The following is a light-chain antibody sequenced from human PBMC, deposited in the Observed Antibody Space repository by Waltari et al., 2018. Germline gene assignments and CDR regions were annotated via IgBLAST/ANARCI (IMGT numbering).Light chain of an antibody. CDR2: KVN. J-gene: IGLJ3*02. Sequence: QSALTQPASVSGSPGQSITISCTGTSSDIGYYNLVSWYQQAPGKAPKAIIYKVNKRPSGVANRFSGSKSGNTASLTISGLQAEDEADYYCCSYIGDSAWVFGGGTKVTVL. CDR1: SSDIGYYNL. CDR3: CSYIGDSAWV. V-gene: IGLV2-23*02.